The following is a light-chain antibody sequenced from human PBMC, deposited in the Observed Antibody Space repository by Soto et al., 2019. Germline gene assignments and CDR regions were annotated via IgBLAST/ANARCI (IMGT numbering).Light chain of an antibody. Sequence: EIVLTQSPGTLSLSPGERATLSCRASQSVSNSHLAWHQQKPGQAPRLLIFGVSSRAAGIPDRFSGSGSGTDFTLTISRLEPEDYSLYYCQQYDKSPLTFGGGTKVEIK. CDR2: GVS. CDR1: QSVSNSH. J-gene: IGKJ4*01. CDR3: QQYDKSPLT. V-gene: IGKV3-20*01.